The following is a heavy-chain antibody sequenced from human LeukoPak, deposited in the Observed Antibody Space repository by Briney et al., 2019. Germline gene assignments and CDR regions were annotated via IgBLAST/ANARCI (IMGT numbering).Heavy chain of an antibody. CDR2: INPDGTTI. D-gene: IGHD7-27*01. J-gene: IGHJ4*02. V-gene: IGHV3-74*01. Sequence: GGSLRLSCAASGFTFSTCWMHWVRQAPGKGLVWVARINPDGTTISYADSVKGRFTIPRDNAKNTLDLQMDSLRAEDTAVYYCGRDDWGSVDYWGQGTLVTVSS. CDR3: GRDDWGSVDY. CDR1: GFTFSTCW.